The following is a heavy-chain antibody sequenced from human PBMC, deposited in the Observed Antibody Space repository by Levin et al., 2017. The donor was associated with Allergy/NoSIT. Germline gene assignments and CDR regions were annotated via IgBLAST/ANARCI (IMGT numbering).Heavy chain of an antibody. CDR1: GFTFSGSA. V-gene: IGHV3-73*01. CDR2: IRSKPNNYAT. Sequence: GGSLRLSCAASGFTFSGSAMHWVRQASGKGLEWVGRIRSKPNNYATAYATSVKGRFTISRDDSKNTAYLLMNSLKTEDTAVYYCARRGGDYIDYWGQGTLVTVSS. D-gene: IGHD3-16*01. J-gene: IGHJ4*02. CDR3: ARRGGDYIDY.